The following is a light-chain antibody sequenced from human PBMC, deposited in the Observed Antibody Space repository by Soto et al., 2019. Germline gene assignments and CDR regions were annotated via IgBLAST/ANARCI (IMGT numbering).Light chain of an antibody. CDR2: DAS. CDR1: QSVSSY. Sequence: EIVLTQSPATLSLSPGERATLSCRASQSVSSYLAWYQQKPGQAPRLLIYDASNRATGIPARFSGSGSGTDFTLTISILEPEDFAVYYCQQRSNGPFTFGPGTKVDIK. CDR3: QQRSNGPFT. V-gene: IGKV3-11*01. J-gene: IGKJ3*01.